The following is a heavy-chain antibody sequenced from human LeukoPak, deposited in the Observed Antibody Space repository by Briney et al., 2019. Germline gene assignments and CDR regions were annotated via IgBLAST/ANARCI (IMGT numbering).Heavy chain of an antibody. CDR2: IYTSGST. CDR3: ATYCSSTSCYGAFDI. V-gene: IGHV4-61*02. CDR1: GGSISSGSYY. D-gene: IGHD2-2*01. J-gene: IGHJ3*02. Sequence: SETLSLTCTVTGGSISSGSYYWSRIRQPAGKGLEWIGRIYTSGSTNYNPSLKSRVTISVDTSKNQFSLKLSSVTAADTAVYYCATYCSSTSCYGAFDIWGQGTMVTVSS.